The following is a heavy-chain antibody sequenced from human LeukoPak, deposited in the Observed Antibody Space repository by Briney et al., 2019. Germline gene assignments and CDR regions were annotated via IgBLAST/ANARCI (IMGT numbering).Heavy chain of an antibody. CDR3: VRRWDRSGWYYFDY. D-gene: IGHD6-19*01. CDR1: GFTFSSYA. J-gene: IGHJ4*02. CDR2: ISGSGGST. V-gene: IGHV3-23*01. Sequence: PGGSLRLSCAASGFTFSSYAMNWVRQAPGKGLEWVSAISGSGGSTYYEDSVKGRFTISRDNSKNTQYLQMNSLRAEDTAVYYCVRRWDRSGWYYFDYWGQGTLVTVSS.